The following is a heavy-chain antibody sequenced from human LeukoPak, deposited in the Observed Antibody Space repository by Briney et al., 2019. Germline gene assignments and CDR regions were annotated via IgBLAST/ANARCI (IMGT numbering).Heavy chain of an antibody. J-gene: IGHJ4*02. CDR1: GFTFSDYY. Sequence: GGSLRLSCAASGFTFSDYYMSWIRQAPGKGLEWVSYISSSGSTIYYADSVKGRFTISRDNAKNSLYLQMNSLRAEDTAVYYCSGDYLSGNNYFAYWGRGTLVTVSS. CDR2: ISSSGSTI. CDR3: SGDYLSGNNYFAY. V-gene: IGHV3-11*01. D-gene: IGHD4-4*01.